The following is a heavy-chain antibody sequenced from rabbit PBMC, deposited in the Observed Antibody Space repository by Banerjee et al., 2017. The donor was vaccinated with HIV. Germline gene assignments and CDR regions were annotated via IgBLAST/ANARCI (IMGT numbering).Heavy chain of an antibody. Sequence: QSLEESGGDLVKPGASLTLTCTASGFSFSSSYHMCWVRQAPGKGLEWIACIAAGSSGGTWYASWAKGRFTISKTSSTTVTLQMTSLTAADTATYFCARSTYYTYGYAGYVDAFNLWGPGTLVTVS. V-gene: IGHV1S40*01. CDR2: IAAGSSGGT. J-gene: IGHJ4*01. D-gene: IGHD6-1*01. CDR3: ARSTYYTYGYAGYVDAFNL. CDR1: GFSFSSSYH.